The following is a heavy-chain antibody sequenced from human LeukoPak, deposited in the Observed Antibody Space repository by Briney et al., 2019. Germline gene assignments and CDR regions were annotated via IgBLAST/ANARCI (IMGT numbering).Heavy chain of an antibody. V-gene: IGHV3-30*04. J-gene: IGHJ4*02. CDR2: ISYDGSNK. CDR3: ARERYCSGGSCPNSDRYFDY. D-gene: IGHD2-15*01. Sequence: PGGSLRLSCAASGFTFSSYAMHWVRQAPGKGLEWVAVISYDGSNKYYADSVKGRFTISRDNSKNTLYLQMNSLRAEDTAVYYCARERYCSGGSCPNSDRYFDYWGQGTLVTVSS. CDR1: GFTFSSYA.